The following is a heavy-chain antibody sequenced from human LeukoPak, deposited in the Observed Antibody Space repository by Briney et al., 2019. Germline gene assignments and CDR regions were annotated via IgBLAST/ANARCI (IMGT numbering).Heavy chain of an antibody. CDR1: GDSFSDYY. J-gene: IGHJ5*02. CDR3: ARAMRWTSGPVELGWFDR. V-gene: IGHV4-59*01. Sequence: SETLSLSCTFSGDSFSDYYWTWIRRPPGGTLEWVGHIYYGGSTKYNPSLKNRVSISLDTSKNQVSLTLTSVTAPDTAVYYCARAMRWTSGPVELGWFDRWGQGTQVIVSS. D-gene: IGHD1-1*01. CDR2: IYYGGST.